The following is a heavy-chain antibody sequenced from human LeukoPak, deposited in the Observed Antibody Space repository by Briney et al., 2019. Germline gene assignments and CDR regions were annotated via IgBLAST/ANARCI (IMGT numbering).Heavy chain of an antibody. V-gene: IGHV3-53*01. J-gene: IGHJ3*01. Sequence: PGGSLRLSCAASGFTVSSNYMSWVRQAPGKGLEWVSAIYSGGDTYYADSVKGRFTISRDNSKNTVSLQMTSLRAEDTAVYYCARDNSGYTTGWYSAFDVWGQGTMVTVSS. D-gene: IGHD5-18*01. CDR1: GFTVSSNY. CDR2: IYSGGDT. CDR3: ARDNSGYTTGWYSAFDV.